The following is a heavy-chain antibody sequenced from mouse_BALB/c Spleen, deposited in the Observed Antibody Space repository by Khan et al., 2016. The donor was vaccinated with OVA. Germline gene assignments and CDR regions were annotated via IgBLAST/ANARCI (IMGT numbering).Heavy chain of an antibody. Sequence: QVQLQQSGAELVKPGASVKLSCKASGYTFSSYYMYWVKQRPGQGLEWIGGFNPNNGGTNFNEKFKSKATLTVDKSSSTSYMQLSSLTSEDSAVYYCTRSGYGSFAYWGQGTLVTVSA. CDR2: FNPNNGGT. CDR3: TRSGYGSFAY. D-gene: IGHD2-2*01. J-gene: IGHJ3*01. CDR1: GYTFSSYY. V-gene: IGHV1S81*02.